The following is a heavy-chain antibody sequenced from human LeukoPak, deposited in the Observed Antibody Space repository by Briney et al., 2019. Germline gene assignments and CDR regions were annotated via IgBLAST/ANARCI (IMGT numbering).Heavy chain of an antibody. V-gene: IGHV1-69*13. CDR3: ARPSDIVVVPAAVDAFDI. Sequence: SVKVSCKASGGTFSSYAISWVRQAPGQGLAWMGGIIPIFGTANYAQKFQGRVTITADESTSTAYMELSSLRSEDTAVYYCARPSDIVVVPAAVDAFDIWGQGTMVTVSS. J-gene: IGHJ3*02. CDR2: IIPIFGTA. CDR1: GGTFSSYA. D-gene: IGHD2-2*01.